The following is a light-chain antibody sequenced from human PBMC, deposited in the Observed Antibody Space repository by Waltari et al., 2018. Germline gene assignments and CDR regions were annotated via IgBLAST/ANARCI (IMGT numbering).Light chain of an antibody. CDR1: QSVSTW. V-gene: IGKV1-5*03. J-gene: IGKJ1*01. CDR3: LQYDTYSTST. CDR2: KTS. Sequence: DIQMTQSPSTLSASVGDSVTITCRASQSVSTWLAWYQQKPGKAPKLLIFKTSNLESGVPSRFRGSGSGTEFTLTISSLQPDDSASYYCLQYDTYSTSTFGQGTRVEVK.